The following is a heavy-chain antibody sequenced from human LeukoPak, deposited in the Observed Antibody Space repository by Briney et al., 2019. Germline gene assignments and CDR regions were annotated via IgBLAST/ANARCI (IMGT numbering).Heavy chain of an antibody. Sequence: SETLSLTCTVSGGSISSHYWSWVRQPPGKGLEWIGHIYDSGSTSYNPSLKSRVTISVDTSKNQFSLKLSSVTAADTAVYYCAREFSWSGFFDYWGQGTLVTVSS. CDR2: IYDSGST. CDR1: GGSISSHY. J-gene: IGHJ4*02. D-gene: IGHD3-3*01. V-gene: IGHV4-59*11. CDR3: AREFSWSGFFDY.